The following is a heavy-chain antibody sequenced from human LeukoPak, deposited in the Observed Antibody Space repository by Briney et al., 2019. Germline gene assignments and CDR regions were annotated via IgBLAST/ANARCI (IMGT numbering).Heavy chain of an antibody. CDR3: ATGYINGYEH. V-gene: IGHV3-74*01. Sequence: GGSLRLSCAASGFTFATHRMHWVRQRPGEGLVWVSLIKGDERTTSYADSVKGRFTISRDNAKNTIYLQMDSLRVEDTAVYYCATGYINGYEHWGQGSLVTVSS. CDR1: GFTFATHR. D-gene: IGHD5-18*01. J-gene: IGHJ4*02. CDR2: IKGDERTT.